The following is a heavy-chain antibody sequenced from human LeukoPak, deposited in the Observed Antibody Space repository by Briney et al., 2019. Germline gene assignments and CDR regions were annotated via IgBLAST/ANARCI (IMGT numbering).Heavy chain of an antibody. CDR3: ATFCGGDCYLLFDY. CDR1: GYTFTGYY. CDR2: INPNSGGT. D-gene: IGHD2-21*02. Sequence: ASVKVSCKASGYTFTGYYMHWVRQAPGQGLEWMGRINPNSGGTNYAQKFQGRVTMTRDTSISTAYMELSRLRSDDTAVYYCATFCGGDCYLLFDYWGQGTLVTVSS. V-gene: IGHV1-2*06. J-gene: IGHJ4*02.